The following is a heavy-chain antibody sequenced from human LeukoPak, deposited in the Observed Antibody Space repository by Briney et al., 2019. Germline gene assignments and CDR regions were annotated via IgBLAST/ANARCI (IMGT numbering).Heavy chain of an antibody. J-gene: IGHJ3*02. CDR1: GGSVSSGSYY. CDR2: IYYGGST. D-gene: IGHD1-1*01. V-gene: IGHV4-61*01. Sequence: NPSETLSLTCTVSGGSVSSGSYYWSWIRQPPGKGLEWIGYIYYGGSTNYNPSLKSRVTISVDTSKNQFSLKLSSVTAADTAVYYCARDGTLRNAFDIWGQGTMVTVSS. CDR3: ARDGTLRNAFDI.